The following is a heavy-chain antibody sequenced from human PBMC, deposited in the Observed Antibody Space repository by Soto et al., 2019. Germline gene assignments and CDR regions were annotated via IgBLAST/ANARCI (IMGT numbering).Heavy chain of an antibody. Sequence: QLLESGGGLVQPGGSLRLSCAASGFIFTTYAMNWVRQAPGKGLEWVAAISSNGGGTYYAESVRGRFTISRDNSIKTLYLQMSSLRIEDTAVYYCAHPRGFGVFDAVDIWGQGTMVAVSS. D-gene: IGHD3-10*01. V-gene: IGHV3-23*01. CDR1: GFIFTTYA. CDR2: ISSNGGGT. J-gene: IGHJ3*02. CDR3: AHPRGFGVFDAVDI.